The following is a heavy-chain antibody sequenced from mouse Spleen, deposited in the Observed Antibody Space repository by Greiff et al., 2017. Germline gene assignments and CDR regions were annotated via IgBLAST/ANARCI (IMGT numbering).Heavy chain of an antibody. CDR3: ARADSRFAY. CDR1: GFTFSSYA. V-gene: IGHV5-9-4*01. CDR2: ISSGGSYT. D-gene: IGHD2-4*01. Sequence: EVKLMESGGGLVKPGGSLKLSCAASGFTFSSYAMSWVRQSPEKRLEWVAEISSGGSYTYYPDTVTGRFTISRDNAKNTLYLEMSSLRSEDTAMYYCARADSRFAYWGQGTLVTVSA. J-gene: IGHJ3*01.